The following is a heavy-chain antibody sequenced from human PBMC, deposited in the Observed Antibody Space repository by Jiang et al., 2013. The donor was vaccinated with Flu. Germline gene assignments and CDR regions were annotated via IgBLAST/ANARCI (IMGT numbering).Heavy chain of an antibody. CDR3: ARDVGATGGVCDY. J-gene: IGHJ4*02. Sequence: GYTFTGYYMHWVRQGPLDKGLSGWDGSTLIVVAQTNAQKFQGRVTMTRDTSISTAYMELSRLRSDDTAVYYCARDVGATGGVCDYWGQGTLVTVSS. V-gene: IGHV1-2*02. D-gene: IGHD1-26*01. CDR2: STLIVVA. CDR1: GYTFTGYY.